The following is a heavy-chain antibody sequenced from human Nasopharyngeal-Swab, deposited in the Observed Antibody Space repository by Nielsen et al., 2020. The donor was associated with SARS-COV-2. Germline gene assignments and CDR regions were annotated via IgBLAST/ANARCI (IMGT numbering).Heavy chain of an antibody. D-gene: IGHD1-26*01. Sequence: GESLKISCAASGFTVSSNYMSWVRQAPGKGLEWVSVIYSGGSTYYADSVKGRFTISRDNSKNTLYLQMNSLRAEDTAVYYCARGRSYYFDYWGQGTLVTVSS. CDR1: GFTVSSNY. V-gene: IGHV3-53*01. CDR2: IYSGGST. J-gene: IGHJ4*02. CDR3: ARGRSYYFDY.